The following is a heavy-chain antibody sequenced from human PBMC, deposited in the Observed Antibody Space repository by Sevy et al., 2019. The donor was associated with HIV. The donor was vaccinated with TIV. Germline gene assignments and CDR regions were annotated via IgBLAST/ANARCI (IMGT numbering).Heavy chain of an antibody. J-gene: IGHJ4*02. Sequence: GGSLRLSCTASGFTFGDYGMNWVRQAPGKGLEWVSFIRSKAYGGTTEYAASVKGRFTISRDDSKSIACLQMNSLKTEDTAVYYCTRGGRCSSSSCRYYFDYWGQGTLVTVSS. V-gene: IGHV3-49*04. CDR3: TRGGRCSSSSCRYYFDY. CDR1: GFTFGDYG. CDR2: IRSKAYGGTT. D-gene: IGHD2-2*01.